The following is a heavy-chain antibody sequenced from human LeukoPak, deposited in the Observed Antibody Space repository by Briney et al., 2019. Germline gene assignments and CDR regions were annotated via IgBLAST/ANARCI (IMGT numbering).Heavy chain of an antibody. V-gene: IGHV1-2*02. D-gene: IGHD3-22*01. CDR1: GYTFTGYY. Sequence: APVKVSCKASGYTFTGYYMHWVRQAPGQGLEWMGWINPNSGGTNYAQKFQGRVTMTRDTSISTAYMELSRLRSDDTAVYYCARARAYYYDVRTTVGDAFDFWGQGTMVTVSS. J-gene: IGHJ3*01. CDR3: ARARAYYYDVRTTVGDAFDF. CDR2: INPNSGGT.